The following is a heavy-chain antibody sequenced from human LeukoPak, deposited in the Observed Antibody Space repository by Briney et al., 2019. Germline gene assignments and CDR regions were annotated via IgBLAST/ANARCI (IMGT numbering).Heavy chain of an antibody. CDR2: INPNSGGT. Sequence: GASVKVSCKASGYTFTGYYMHWVRQAPGQGLEWMGWINPNSGGTNYAQKFQGRVTMTGDMSITTAYMDLSKLRSDDTAVYYCTRAFEYGWFDPWGHGTLVIVSS. CDR1: GYTFTGYY. D-gene: IGHD4-17*01. CDR3: TRAFEYGWFDP. V-gene: IGHV1-2*02. J-gene: IGHJ5*02.